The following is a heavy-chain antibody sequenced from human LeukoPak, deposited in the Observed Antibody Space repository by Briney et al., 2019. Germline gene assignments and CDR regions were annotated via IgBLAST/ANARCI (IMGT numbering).Heavy chain of an antibody. Sequence: RASETLSLTCTVSGGPISNYYWSWIRQPPGKGLDWIGYIYYSGSTNYNPSLKSRVTISVDTSRNQFSLKLSSVTAADTAVYYCARHEKSSGWYYDYWGQGTLVTVSS. CDR3: ARHEKSSGWYYDY. J-gene: IGHJ4*02. CDR2: IYYSGST. V-gene: IGHV4-59*08. D-gene: IGHD6-19*01. CDR1: GGPISNYY.